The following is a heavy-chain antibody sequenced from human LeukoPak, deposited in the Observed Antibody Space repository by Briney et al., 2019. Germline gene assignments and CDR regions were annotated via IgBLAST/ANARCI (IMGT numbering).Heavy chain of an antibody. CDR2: TSPYNGNT. CDR1: GYSFISYG. V-gene: IGHV1-18*01. Sequence: ASVKVSCKASGYSFISYGISWVRQAPGQGLEWMGWTSPYNGNTNYAQKVQGRVTMTTDTSTSTAYMELRSLRSDDTAVYYCARGHDWSGTGYCSGGSCYRDEYFQHWGQGILVTVSS. J-gene: IGHJ1*01. CDR3: ARGHDWSGTGYCSGGSCYRDEYFQH. D-gene: IGHD2-15*01.